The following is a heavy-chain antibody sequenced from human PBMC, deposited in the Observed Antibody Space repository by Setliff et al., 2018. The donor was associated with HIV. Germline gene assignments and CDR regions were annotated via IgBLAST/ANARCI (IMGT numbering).Heavy chain of an antibody. CDR1: GGSISTYY. Sequence: SETLSLTCTVSGGSISTYYWNWIRQPPGKGLEWIGYISYSGTTNYNPSLKSRVTISVDTSKNQFSLKMSSVTAADTAVYYCARGVVDYDFWSGSGDYYYMDVWGKGTTVTVSS. J-gene: IGHJ6*03. V-gene: IGHV4-59*12. CDR2: ISYSGTT. CDR3: ARGVVDYDFWSGSGDYYYMDV. D-gene: IGHD3-3*01.